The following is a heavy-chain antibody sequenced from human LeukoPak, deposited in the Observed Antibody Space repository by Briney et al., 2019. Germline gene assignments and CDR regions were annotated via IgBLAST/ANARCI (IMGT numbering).Heavy chain of an antibody. D-gene: IGHD2-15*01. Sequence: SETLSLTCAVYGGSFSGYYWSWIHQPPGKGLEWLGEINHSGSTNYNPSLKSRVTISVDTSKNQFSLKLSSVTAADTAVYYCASGLGYCSGGSCYRGDYWGQGTLVTVSS. CDR1: GGSFSGYY. J-gene: IGHJ4*02. CDR3: ASGLGYCSGGSCYRGDY. CDR2: INHSGST. V-gene: IGHV4-34*01.